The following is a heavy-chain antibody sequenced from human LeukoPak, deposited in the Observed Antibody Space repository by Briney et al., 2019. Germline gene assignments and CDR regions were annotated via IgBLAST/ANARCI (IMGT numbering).Heavy chain of an antibody. Sequence: PGGSLRLSCAASGFSFKDYYFSWIRQAPGKGLEWVSFINVSGAAMYYADSVKGRFTISRDNAKNSLYLQMNSLRAEDTAVYYCARDHLAAAFVDVWGQGTTVTVSS. J-gene: IGHJ6*02. CDR1: GFSFKDYY. CDR3: ARDHLAAAFVDV. D-gene: IGHD6-13*01. CDR2: INVSGAAM. V-gene: IGHV3-11*04.